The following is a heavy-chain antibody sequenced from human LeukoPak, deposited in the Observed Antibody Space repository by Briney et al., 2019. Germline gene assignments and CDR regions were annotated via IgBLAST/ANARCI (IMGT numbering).Heavy chain of an antibody. D-gene: IGHD1-14*01. Sequence: PSETLSLTCAVYGGSFSGYYWSWIRQPPGKGLEWIGEINHSGSTNYNPSLKSRVTISVDTSKNQFSLKLRSVTAADTAVYYCARCGPGITYYYYGMDVWGQGTTVTVSS. CDR3: ARCGPGITYYYYGMDV. CDR1: GGSFSGYY. V-gene: IGHV4-34*01. CDR2: INHSGST. J-gene: IGHJ6*02.